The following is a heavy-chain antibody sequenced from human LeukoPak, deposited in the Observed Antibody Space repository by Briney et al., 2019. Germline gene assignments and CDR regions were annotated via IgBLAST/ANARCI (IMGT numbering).Heavy chain of an antibody. D-gene: IGHD3-22*01. CDR2: INSDGSST. CDR1: GFTFSSYW. Sequence: GGSLRLSCAASGFTFSSYWMHWVRQAPGKGLVWVSRINSDGSSTSYADSVKGRFTISRDNAKNTLYLQMNSLRAEDTAVYYCARSRPWYYYDSSGTDYWGQGTLVTVSS. J-gene: IGHJ4*02. V-gene: IGHV3-74*01. CDR3: ARSRPWYYYDSSGTDY.